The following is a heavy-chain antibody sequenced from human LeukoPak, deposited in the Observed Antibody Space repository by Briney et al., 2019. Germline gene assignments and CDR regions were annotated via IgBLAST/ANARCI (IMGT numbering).Heavy chain of an antibody. CDR3: AQDRRQQVAFGEYFQH. D-gene: IGHD6-13*01. CDR1: GFTFSSYA. J-gene: IGHJ1*01. Sequence: GGSLRLSCAASGFTFSSYAMTWVRQAPGKGLQWVSVISGSGGNTYYADSVKGRFTISRDNSKNTLYLQMSSLRVEDTAVYYCAQDRRQQVAFGEYFQHWGQGTLVTVPS. V-gene: IGHV3-23*01. CDR2: ISGSGGNT.